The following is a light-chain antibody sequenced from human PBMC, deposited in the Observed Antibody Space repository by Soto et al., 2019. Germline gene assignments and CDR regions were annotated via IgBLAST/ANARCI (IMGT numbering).Light chain of an antibody. Sequence: IVLTQSPATLSGSPGERATLSWRASQNISKYLIWYQKKTGQAPRLLIYDVSNRATDIPARLSGSGSGTDLTITISSLETEDLAVYFCQQRSNWPRTFGQGTQVDIK. V-gene: IGKV3-11*01. CDR3: QQRSNWPRT. CDR1: QNISKY. CDR2: DVS. J-gene: IGKJ1*01.